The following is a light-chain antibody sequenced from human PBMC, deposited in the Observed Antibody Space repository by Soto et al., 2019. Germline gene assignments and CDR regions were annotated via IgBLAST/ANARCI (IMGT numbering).Light chain of an antibody. Sequence: QSALTQPPSASGSPGQSVTISCTGTSSDVGAYNYVSWYQQHAGKAPKLVIYEVTKRPSGVPDRFSGSKSANTASLTVSGFQAEDEADYYCSSFASSNTWVFGGGTKVTVL. CDR3: SSFASSNTWV. CDR1: SSDVGAYNY. V-gene: IGLV2-8*01. CDR2: EVT. J-gene: IGLJ3*02.